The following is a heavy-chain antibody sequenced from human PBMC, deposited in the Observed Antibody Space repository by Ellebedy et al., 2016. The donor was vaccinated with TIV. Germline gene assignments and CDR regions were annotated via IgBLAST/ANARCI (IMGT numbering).Heavy chain of an antibody. D-gene: IGHD3-9*01. CDR2: ISSSSSYI. J-gene: IGHJ4*02. V-gene: IGHV3-21*01. CDR1: GFTFSSYS. CDR3: ARGAHFDWLLTFLGALDY. Sequence: GGSLRLSXAASGFTFSSYSMNWVRQAPGKGLEWVSSISSSSSYIYYADSVKGRFTISRDNAKNSLYLQMNSLRAEDTAVYYCARGAHFDWLLTFLGALDYWGQGTLVTVSS.